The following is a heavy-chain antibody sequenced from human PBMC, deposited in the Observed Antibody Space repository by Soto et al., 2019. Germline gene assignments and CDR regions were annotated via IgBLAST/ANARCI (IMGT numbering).Heavy chain of an antibody. CDR3: ARHQFNRGGYLDY. Sequence: QVQLVQSGAEVKKPGASVKVSCEASNYTFSSYGISWVRQAPGQGLEWMGWISAYNGNRNYAQKFQGRVTMTTDTSTRTAYMEMRSMRSDDTAVYYSARHQFNRGGYLDYWGQGTLVTVYS. D-gene: IGHD3-10*01. CDR1: NYTFSSYG. V-gene: IGHV1-18*01. CDR2: ISAYNGNR. J-gene: IGHJ4*02.